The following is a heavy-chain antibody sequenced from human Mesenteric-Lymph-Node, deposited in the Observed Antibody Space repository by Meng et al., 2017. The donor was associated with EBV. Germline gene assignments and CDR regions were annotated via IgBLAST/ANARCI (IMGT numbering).Heavy chain of an antibody. CDR3: TTWGSYNFVFNS. Sequence: QVALEESGPGLVKPSGTLSLTCTVSGDSISNSKWWSWVRQPPGKGLEWIGEVYHTGSTNYNPSLKSRIIISVDKSRNQFSLILSFVTAADTAVYYCTTWGSYNFVFNSWGQGTLVTVSS. J-gene: IGHJ5*02. CDR1: GDSISNSKW. CDR2: VYHTGST. V-gene: IGHV4-4*02. D-gene: IGHD3-16*01.